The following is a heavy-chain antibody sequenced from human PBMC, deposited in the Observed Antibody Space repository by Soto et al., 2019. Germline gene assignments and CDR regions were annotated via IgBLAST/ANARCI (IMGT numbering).Heavy chain of an antibody. Sequence: GGSLRLSCAASGFTFSSYAMHWVRQAPGKGLEWVAVISYDGSNKYYADSVKGRFTISRDNSKNTLYLQMNSLRAEDTAVYYCARDTYSGSYSRYNWFDPWGQGTLVTVSS. D-gene: IGHD1-26*01. CDR2: ISYDGSNK. J-gene: IGHJ5*02. CDR1: GFTFSSYA. CDR3: ARDTYSGSYSRYNWFDP. V-gene: IGHV3-30-3*01.